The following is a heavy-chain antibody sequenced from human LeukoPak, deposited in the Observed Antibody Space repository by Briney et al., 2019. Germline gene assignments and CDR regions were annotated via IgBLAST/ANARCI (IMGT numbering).Heavy chain of an antibody. J-gene: IGHJ5*02. CDR1: GGSISSGGYY. D-gene: IGHD3-10*01. CDR3: ARLPRGRITMVRAGWFDP. V-gene: IGHV4-31*03. CDR2: IYYSGST. Sequence: PSQTLSLTCTVSGGSISSGGYYWSWIRQHPGKGLEWIGYIYYSGSTYYNPSLKSRVTISVDTSKNQFSLKLSSVTAADTAVYYCARLPRGRITMVRAGWFDPWGQGTLVTVSS.